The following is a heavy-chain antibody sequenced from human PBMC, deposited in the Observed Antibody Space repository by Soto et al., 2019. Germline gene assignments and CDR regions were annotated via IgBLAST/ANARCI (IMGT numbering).Heavy chain of an antibody. CDR1: GFTFSSYG. CDR2: IWYDGSNK. V-gene: IGHV3-33*01. J-gene: IGHJ6*02. D-gene: IGHD3-3*01. CDR3: ARDGEYDFWSSWARYGMDV. Sequence: GGSLRLSCAASGFTFSSYGMHWVRQAPGKGLEWVAVIWYDGSNKYYADSVKGRFTISRDNSKNTLYLQMNSLRAEDTAVYYCARDGEYDFWSSWARYGMDVWGQGTTVTVSS.